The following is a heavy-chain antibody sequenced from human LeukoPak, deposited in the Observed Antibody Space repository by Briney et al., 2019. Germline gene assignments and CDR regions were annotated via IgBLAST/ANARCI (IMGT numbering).Heavy chain of an antibody. CDR1: GGSFSGYY. CDR3: ARGLPSGYGSGSYPNDYYYYMDV. Sequence: SSETLSLTCAVYGGSFSGYYWSWIRQPPGKGLEWIGEINHSGSTNYNPSLKSRVTISVDTSKNQFSLKLSSVTAADTAVYYCARGLPSGYGSGSYPNDYYYYMDVWGKGTTVTVSS. CDR2: INHSGST. J-gene: IGHJ6*03. D-gene: IGHD3-10*01. V-gene: IGHV4-34*01.